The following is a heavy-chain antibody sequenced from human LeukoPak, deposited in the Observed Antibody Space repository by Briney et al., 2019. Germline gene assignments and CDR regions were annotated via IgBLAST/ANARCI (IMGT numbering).Heavy chain of an antibody. CDR2: FDPEDGET. D-gene: IGHD3-10*01. Sequence: ASVKVSFKVSGYTLTELSMHWVRQAPGKGLEWMGGFDPEDGETIYAQKFQGRVTMTEDTSTDTAYMELSSLRSEDTAVYYCATKYYYGSGSYYKEGNWFDPWGQGTLVTVSS. CDR1: GYTLTELS. CDR3: ATKYYYGSGSYYKEGNWFDP. J-gene: IGHJ5*02. V-gene: IGHV1-24*01.